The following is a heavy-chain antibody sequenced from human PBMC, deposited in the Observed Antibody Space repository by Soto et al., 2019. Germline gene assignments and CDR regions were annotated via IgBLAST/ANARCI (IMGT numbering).Heavy chain of an antibody. CDR3: ARGPDYGDIIFLYYYGMDV. J-gene: IGHJ6*02. CDR2: INHSGST. Sequence: SETLSLTCAVYGGSFSGYYWSWIRQPPGKGLEWIGEINHSGSTNYNPSLKSRVTISVDTSKNQFSLKPSSVTAADTAVYYCARGPDYGDIIFLYYYGMDVWGQGTTVTVSS. CDR1: GGSFSGYY. V-gene: IGHV4-34*01. D-gene: IGHD4-17*01.